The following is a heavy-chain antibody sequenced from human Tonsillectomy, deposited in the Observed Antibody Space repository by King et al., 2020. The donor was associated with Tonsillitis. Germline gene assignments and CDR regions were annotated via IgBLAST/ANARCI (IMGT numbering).Heavy chain of an antibody. CDR3: TAGVPIDY. CDR1: GITFNDAW. V-gene: IGHV3-15*01. Sequence: VQLVESGGGLVKPGGSLRLSCAASGITFNDAWMNWVRQAPGKGLEWVGRIKSKTDGGTTDYAAPVKGRFTISRDDSKNTLFLQMNRLKTDDTAVYYFTAGVPIDYWGQGTLVTVSS. CDR2: IKSKTDGGTT. D-gene: IGHD4/OR15-4a*01. J-gene: IGHJ4*02.